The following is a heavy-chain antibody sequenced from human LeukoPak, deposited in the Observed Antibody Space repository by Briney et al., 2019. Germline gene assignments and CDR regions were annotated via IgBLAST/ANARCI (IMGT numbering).Heavy chain of an antibody. D-gene: IGHD3-22*01. J-gene: IGHJ4*02. CDR2: IIPIFGTA. CDR1: GGTFSSYA. Sequence: SVKVSCKASGGTFSSYAISWVRQAPGQGLEWMGGIIPIFGTANYAQKFQGRVTITADKSTSTAYMELSSLRSEDTAVYYCAREPKGYDGSGYQYWGQGTLVTVSS. CDR3: AREPKGYDGSGYQY. V-gene: IGHV1-69*06.